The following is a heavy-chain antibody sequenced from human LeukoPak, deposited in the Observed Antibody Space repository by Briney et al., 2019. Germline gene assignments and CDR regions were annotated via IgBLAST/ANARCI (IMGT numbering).Heavy chain of an antibody. CDR1: GGSFSGYH. D-gene: IGHD2/OR15-2a*01. Sequence: PSETLSLTCVVYGGSFSGYHWSWIRQSPGKGLEWIGEINHRGSTNYNPSLKRRVTMSLDTSKNQFSLKLSSVTAADTAVYYCARDNRTALDYGGQGTLVTVSS. CDR2: INHRGST. V-gene: IGHV4-34*01. CDR3: ARDNRTALDY. J-gene: IGHJ4*02.